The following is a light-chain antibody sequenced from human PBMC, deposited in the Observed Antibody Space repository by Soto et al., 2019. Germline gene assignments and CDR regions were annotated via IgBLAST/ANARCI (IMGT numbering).Light chain of an antibody. Sequence: QSVLTQPPSASGTPGQGVTISFSGSSSNIGSNYVYWYQQLPGTAPKLLIYRNNQRPSGVPDRFSGSKSGTSASLAISGLRSEDEADYYCAAWDDSLSGSYVFGTGTKVTVL. CDR2: RNN. CDR3: AAWDDSLSGSYV. J-gene: IGLJ1*01. CDR1: SSNIGSNY. V-gene: IGLV1-47*01.